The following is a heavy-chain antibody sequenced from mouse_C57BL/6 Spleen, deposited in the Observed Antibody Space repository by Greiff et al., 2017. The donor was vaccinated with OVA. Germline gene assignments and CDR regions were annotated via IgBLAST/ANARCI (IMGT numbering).Heavy chain of an antibody. CDR1: GFTFSDYG. Sequence: EVNLVESGGGLVKPGGSLKLSCAASGFTFSDYGMHWVRQAPEKGLEWVAYISSGSSTIYYADTVKGRFTISRDNAKNTLFLQMTSLRSEDTAMYYCARLGGPYYAMDYWGQGTSVTVSS. D-gene: IGHD1-1*02. CDR3: ARLGGPYYAMDY. V-gene: IGHV5-17*01. J-gene: IGHJ4*01. CDR2: ISSGSSTI.